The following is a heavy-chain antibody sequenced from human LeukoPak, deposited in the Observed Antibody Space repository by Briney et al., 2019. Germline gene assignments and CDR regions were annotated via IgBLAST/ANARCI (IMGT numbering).Heavy chain of an antibody. Sequence: RTGGSLRLSCAASGFTFSSYAMSWVRQAPGKGLEWVSSISSSSSYIYYADSVKGRFTISRDNAKNSLYLQMNSLRAEDTAVYSCARSGDYGDYFDYWGQGTLVTVSS. CDR1: GFTFSSYA. CDR3: ARSGDYGDYFDY. CDR2: ISSSSSYI. D-gene: IGHD4-17*01. V-gene: IGHV3-21*01. J-gene: IGHJ4*02.